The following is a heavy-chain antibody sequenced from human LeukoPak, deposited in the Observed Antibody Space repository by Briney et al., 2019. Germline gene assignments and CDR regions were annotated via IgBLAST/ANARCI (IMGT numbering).Heavy chain of an antibody. D-gene: IGHD6-13*01. J-gene: IGHJ4*02. CDR2: ISGSGGST. CDR3: VKLLYSSSWYSLDY. V-gene: IGHV3-23*01. CDR1: GFTFSSYG. Sequence: GGSLRLSCAASGFTFSSYGMSWVRQAPGKGLEWVSAISGSGGSTYYADSVKGRFTISRDNSKNTLYLQMNSLRAEDTAVYYCVKLLYSSSWYSLDYWGQGTLVTVSS.